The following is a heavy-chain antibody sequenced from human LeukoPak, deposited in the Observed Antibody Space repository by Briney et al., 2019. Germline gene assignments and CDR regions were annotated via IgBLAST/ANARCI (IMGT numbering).Heavy chain of an antibody. V-gene: IGHV4-34*01. D-gene: IGHD6-19*01. CDR1: GGSFSGYY. CDR3: ARVAVAAPDY. J-gene: IGHJ4*02. Sequence: SETLSLTCAVYGGSFSGYYWSWIRQPPGKGLEWIGEINHSGSTNYNPSLKSRVTISVDTSKNQFSLKLSSVTAAGTAVYYCARVAVAAPDYWGQGTLVTVSS. CDR2: INHSGST.